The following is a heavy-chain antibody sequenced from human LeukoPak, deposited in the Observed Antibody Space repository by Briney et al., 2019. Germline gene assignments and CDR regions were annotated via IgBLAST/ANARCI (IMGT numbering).Heavy chain of an antibody. V-gene: IGHV3-15*01. CDR2: ITSETDGRTT. D-gene: IGHD3-16*02. CDR3: TASNSIMITFGGVIVSDY. J-gene: IGHJ4*02. CDR1: GFTFSNAW. Sequence: GGSLRLSCAASGFTFSNAWMSWVRQAPGKGLEWVGRITSETDGRTTDYAAPVKCRFTISRDDSKNTLYLQMNSLKTEDTAVYYFTASNSIMITFGGVIVSDYWGQGTLVTVSS.